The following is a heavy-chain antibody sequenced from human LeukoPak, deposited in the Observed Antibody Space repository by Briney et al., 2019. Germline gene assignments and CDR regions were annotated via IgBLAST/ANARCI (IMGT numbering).Heavy chain of an antibody. CDR1: GFSFRSYS. CDR2: ISGSGGSR. Sequence: PGGSLRLSCTPSGFSFRSYSMTWVRQAPGKGLEWVSGISGSGGSRYYADSVKGRFTISRDNSKNTLYLQMNSLRAEDTASYYCAKGSNNYDYYYIDVWGKGTTVTLSS. V-gene: IGHV3-23*01. J-gene: IGHJ6*03. CDR3: AKGSNNYDYYYIDV.